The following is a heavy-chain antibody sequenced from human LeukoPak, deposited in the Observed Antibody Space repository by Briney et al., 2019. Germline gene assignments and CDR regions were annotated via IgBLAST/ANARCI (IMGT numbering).Heavy chain of an antibody. V-gene: IGHV1-69*13. Sequence: ASVKVSCKASGGTFSSYAISWVRQAPGQGLEWMGGIIPIFGTANYAQKFQGRVTITADESTSTAYMELSSLRSEDTAVYYCARVKRERWFGEDIWGQGTPVTVSS. CDR1: GGTFSSYA. CDR3: ARVKRERWFGEDI. CDR2: IIPIFGTA. J-gene: IGHJ4*02. D-gene: IGHD3-10*01.